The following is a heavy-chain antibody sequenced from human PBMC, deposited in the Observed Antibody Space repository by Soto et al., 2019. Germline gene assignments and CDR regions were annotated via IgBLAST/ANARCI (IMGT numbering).Heavy chain of an antibody. CDR3: ARGGPLGYDILTGPEEYYFDY. J-gene: IGHJ4*02. CDR2: IYYSGST. CDR1: GGYIGSGDYY. V-gene: IGHV4-30-4*01. Sequence: SETLSLTSTVSGGYIGSGDYYWSWKRQPPGKGQEGIGYIYYSGSTYYNPSLKSRVTISVDTSKNQFSLKLSSVTAAETAVYYCARGGPLGYDILTGPEEYYFDYWGQGTLVTVSS. D-gene: IGHD3-9*01.